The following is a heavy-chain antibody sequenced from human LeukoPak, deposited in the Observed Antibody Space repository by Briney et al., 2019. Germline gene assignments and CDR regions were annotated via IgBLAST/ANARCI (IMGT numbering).Heavy chain of an antibody. V-gene: IGHV4-39*01. CDR2: IYYSGST. J-gene: IGHJ4*02. CDR1: GGSISSSSYY. CDR3: ARGYGSYLDY. Sequence: SETLSLTCTVSGGSISSSSYYWGWIRQPPGKGLEWIGSIYYSGSTYYNPSLKSRVTISVDTSKNQFSLKLSSVTAADTAVYYCARGYGSYLDYWGQGTLVTVSS. D-gene: IGHD1-26*01.